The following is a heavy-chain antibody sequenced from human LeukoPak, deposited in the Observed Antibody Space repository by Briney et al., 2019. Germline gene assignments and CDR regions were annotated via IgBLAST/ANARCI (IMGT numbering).Heavy chain of an antibody. CDR3: TTDRGAVVFTFGGGLPEDY. CDR1: GFTFSNAW. J-gene: IGHJ4*02. V-gene: IGHV3-15*01. Sequence: GGSLRLSCAASGFTFSNAWMSWVRQAPGKGVEWVGRIKSKTDGGTTDYAAPVKGRFTISRDDSKNTPYLQMNSLKTEDTAVYYCTTDRGAVVFTFGGGLPEDYWGQGTLVTVSS. CDR2: IKSKTDGGTT. D-gene: IGHD3-16*01.